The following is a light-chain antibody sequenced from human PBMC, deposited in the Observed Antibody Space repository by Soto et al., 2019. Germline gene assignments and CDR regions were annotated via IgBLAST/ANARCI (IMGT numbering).Light chain of an antibody. CDR2: DAS. J-gene: IGKJ5*01. CDR3: QQRSNWLIA. V-gene: IGKV3-11*01. Sequence: EIVLTQSPATVSFSPGERATLSCRASQSVRSYLAWYQQKPGQAPRLLIYDASNRATGIPARFTGSGSGTDFTLTISSLEPEDFAVYSCQQRSNWLIAFGQGTRLEIK. CDR1: QSVRSY.